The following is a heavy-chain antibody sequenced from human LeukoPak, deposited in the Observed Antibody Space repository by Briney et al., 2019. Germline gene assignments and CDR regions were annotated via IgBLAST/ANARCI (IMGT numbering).Heavy chain of an antibody. CDR3: ARDWITGSGDAFSV. CDR2: IYYSGNT. CDR1: GGSISSFY. D-gene: IGHD1-20*01. J-gene: IGHJ3*01. V-gene: IGHV4-59*01. Sequence: PSETLSLTCTVSGGSISSFYWSWIRQPPGKGLEWIGYIYYSGNTNYSPSLKSRVTMSVDTSKNQFSLKLSSVTAADTAVYYCARDWITGSGDAFSVSGQPTIVTVSS.